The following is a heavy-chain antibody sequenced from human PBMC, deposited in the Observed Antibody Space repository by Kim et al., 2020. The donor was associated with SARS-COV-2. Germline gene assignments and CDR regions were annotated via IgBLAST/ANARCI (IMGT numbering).Heavy chain of an antibody. D-gene: IGHD2-21*01. J-gene: IGHJ4*02. CDR1: GYTFTSYG. Sequence: ASVKVSCKASGYTFTSYGIVWMRQAPGQGLEWMGWVTPYNGYTKYAQRFQGRVTMTTDTSTSTAYMELRSLRSDDTAVYYCANAYCYGNSCNSISTWFEYWGQGTLVAVSS. CDR2: VTPYNGYT. CDR3: ANAYCYGNSCNSISTWFEY. V-gene: IGHV1-18*01.